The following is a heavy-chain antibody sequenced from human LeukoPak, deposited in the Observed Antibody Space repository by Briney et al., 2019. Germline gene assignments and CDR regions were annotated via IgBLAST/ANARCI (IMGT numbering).Heavy chain of an antibody. Sequence: HSGVSLRLSCAASGFTVSSNYMSWVRQAPGKGLEWVSVIYSGGSTYYADSVKGRFTISRDNSKNTLYLQMNSLRAEDTAVYYCATDIAAAGNFDYWGQGTLVTVYS. CDR3: ATDIAAAGNFDY. CDR2: IYSGGST. J-gene: IGHJ4*02. D-gene: IGHD6-13*01. V-gene: IGHV3-53*01. CDR1: GFTVSSNY.